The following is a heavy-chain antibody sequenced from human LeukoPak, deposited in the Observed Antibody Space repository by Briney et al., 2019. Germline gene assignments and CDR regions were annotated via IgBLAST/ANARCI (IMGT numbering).Heavy chain of an antibody. CDR1: GGTLSSYA. D-gene: IGHD3-10*01. CDR3: ARLWYYGSGSFPLSPDIDY. CDR2: IFPIFGTA. J-gene: IGHJ4*02. Sequence: PVKVSCKASGGTLSSYAISWVRQAPGQGLEWVGRIFPIFGTANYAQKFQGRVTITADDSPSTVYMELSSLRSEDTAVYYCARLWYYGSGSFPLSPDIDYLGEGTLVTDSP. V-gene: IGHV1-69*13.